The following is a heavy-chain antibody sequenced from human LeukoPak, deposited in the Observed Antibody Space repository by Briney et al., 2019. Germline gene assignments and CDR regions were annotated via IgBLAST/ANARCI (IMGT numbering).Heavy chain of an antibody. J-gene: IGHJ4*02. CDR1: GGTFSSYA. Sequence: GASVKVSCKASGGTFSSYAISWVRQAPGQGLEWMGRIIPIFGTANYAQKFQGRVTITADKSTSTAYMELSSLRSEDTAVYYCAGGITIFGVVISYYFDYWGQGTLVTVSS. V-gene: IGHV1-69*06. CDR2: IIPIFGTA. D-gene: IGHD3-3*01. CDR3: AGGITIFGVVISYYFDY.